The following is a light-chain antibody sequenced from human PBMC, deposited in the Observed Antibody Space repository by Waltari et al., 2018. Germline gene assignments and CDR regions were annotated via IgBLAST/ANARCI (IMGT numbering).Light chain of an antibody. J-gene: IGKJ2*01. V-gene: IGKV3-15*01. Sequence: EIEMTQSPATLSVSPGERATVPCRASQSVGNNLAWYQQKPGQAPRLLFYDASTRATGIPVRFSGSGSGTEFTLTISSLQSEDFAVYYCQQSNNWPYTFGQGTKLEIK. CDR2: DAS. CDR1: QSVGNN. CDR3: QQSNNWPYT.